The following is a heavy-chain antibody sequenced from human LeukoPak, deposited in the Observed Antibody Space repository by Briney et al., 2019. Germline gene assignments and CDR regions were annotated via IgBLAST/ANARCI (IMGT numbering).Heavy chain of an antibody. CDR1: GFTFSSYS. D-gene: IGHD4-17*01. Sequence: GGSLRLSCAASGFTFSSYSMSWVRQAPGKGLEWVSSISSSSSYIYYADSVKGRFTISRDNAKNSLYLQMNSLRAEDTAVYYCARVGTTVTTRHYYYYYMDVWGKGTTVTVSS. CDR3: ARVGTTVTTRHYYYYYMDV. J-gene: IGHJ6*03. V-gene: IGHV3-21*01. CDR2: ISSSSSYI.